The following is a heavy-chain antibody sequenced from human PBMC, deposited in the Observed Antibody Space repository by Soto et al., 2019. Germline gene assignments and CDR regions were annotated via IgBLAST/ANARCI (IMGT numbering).Heavy chain of an antibody. J-gene: IGHJ4*02. CDR2: IIPIFGTA. Sequence: GPPVKVSCKASGGTFSSYAISWVRQAPGQGLEWMGGIIPIFGTANYAQKFQGRVTITADKSTSTAYMELSSLRSEDTAVYYCATNYGDYVRSYFDYWGQGTLVTVSS. CDR3: ATNYGDYVRSYFDY. D-gene: IGHD4-17*01. V-gene: IGHV1-69*06. CDR1: GGTFSSYA.